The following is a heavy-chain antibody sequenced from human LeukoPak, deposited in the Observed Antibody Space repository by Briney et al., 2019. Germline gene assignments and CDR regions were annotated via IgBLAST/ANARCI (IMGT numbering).Heavy chain of an antibody. CDR3: AREDQATVSEVGFDY. CDR2: ISSSGSTI. J-gene: IGHJ4*02. V-gene: IGHV3-48*03. D-gene: IGHD4-11*01. CDR1: GFTFSSYE. Sequence: GGSLRLSCAASGFTFSSYEMNWVRQAPGKGLEWVSYISSSGSTIYYADSVKGRFTISRDNAENSLYLQMNSLRAEDTAVYYCAREDQATVSEVGFDYWGQGTLVTVSS.